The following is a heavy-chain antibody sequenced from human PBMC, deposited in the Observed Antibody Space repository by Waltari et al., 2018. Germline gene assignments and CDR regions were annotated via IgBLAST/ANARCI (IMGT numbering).Heavy chain of an antibody. D-gene: IGHD1-26*01. CDR3: ARVRTKPGRRYDY. Sequence: VQLVQSGAEVRKPGASVRVSCQASGYPLTSYDINWVRQAPGQGLEWVAWMNPKNGNTGFAQKFQGRLTMTSDTSTNTAYMDLSSLTSADTAMYYCARVRTKPGRRYDYWGQGTLVTVTS. CDR2: MNPKNGNT. V-gene: IGHV1-8*01. CDR1: GYPLTSYD. J-gene: IGHJ4*02.